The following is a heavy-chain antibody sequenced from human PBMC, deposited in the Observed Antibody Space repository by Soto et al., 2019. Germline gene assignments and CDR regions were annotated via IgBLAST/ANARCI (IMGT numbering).Heavy chain of an antibody. CDR2: IIPIFGTA. Sequence: QVQLVQSGAEVKKPGSSVKVSCKASGGTSSSYAISWVRQAPGQGLEWMGGIIPIFGTANYAQKFQGRVTITADESTSTAYMELSSLRSEDTAVYYCARDAADTRAVYYYYGMDVWGQGTTVTVSS. J-gene: IGHJ6*02. D-gene: IGHD6-25*01. CDR3: ARDAADTRAVYYYYGMDV. CDR1: GGTSSSYA. V-gene: IGHV1-69*01.